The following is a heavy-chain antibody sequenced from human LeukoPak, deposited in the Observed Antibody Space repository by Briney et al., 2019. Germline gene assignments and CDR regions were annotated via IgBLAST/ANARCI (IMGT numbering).Heavy chain of an antibody. Sequence: GGSLRLSCAASGFTVSSYGMHWVRQAPGKGMEWVAVIWYDGSNKYYADSVKGRFTISRDNSKNTLYLQMNSLRAEDTAVYYCARDTYYYASSCYLEAFDIWGQGTMVTVSS. CDR3: ARDTYYYASSCYLEAFDI. CDR2: IWYDGSNK. J-gene: IGHJ3*02. CDR1: GFTVSSYG. V-gene: IGHV3-33*01. D-gene: IGHD3-22*01.